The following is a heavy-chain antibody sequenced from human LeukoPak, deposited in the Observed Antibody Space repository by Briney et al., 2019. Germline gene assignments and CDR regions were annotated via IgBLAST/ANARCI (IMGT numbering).Heavy chain of an antibody. D-gene: IGHD3-10*01. J-gene: IGHJ4*02. V-gene: IGHV3-7*01. CDR2: INEDGSQK. CDR1: GFTFNTYW. CDR3: ARGLGSRVRGVITQDYFDY. Sequence: PGGSLRLSCAAYGFTFNTYWMNWVRQAPGKGLEWVANINEDGSQKYYMDSVKGRFTISRDNAKNSLYLQMNSLRAEDTAVYYCARGLGSRVRGVITQDYFDYWGQGTLVTVSS.